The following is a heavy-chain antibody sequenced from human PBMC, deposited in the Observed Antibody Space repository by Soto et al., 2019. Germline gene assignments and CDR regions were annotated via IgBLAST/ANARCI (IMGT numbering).Heavy chain of an antibody. CDR1: GGSISSYY. CDR3: ARTPAAIGSYYFDY. Sequence: SETLSLTCTVSGGSISSYYWSWIRQPPGKGLEWIGYIYYSGSTNYNPSLKSRVTISVDTSKNQFSLKLSSVTAADTAVYYCARTPAAIGSYYFDYWGQGTLVTVSS. D-gene: IGHD2-2*02. J-gene: IGHJ4*02. V-gene: IGHV4-59*01. CDR2: IYYSGST.